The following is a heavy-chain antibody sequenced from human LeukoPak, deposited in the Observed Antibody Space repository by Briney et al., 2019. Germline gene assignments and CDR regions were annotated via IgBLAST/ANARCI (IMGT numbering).Heavy chain of an antibody. Sequence: SETLSLTCTVSGGSISSGGYYWSWICQHPGKGLEWIGYIYYSGSTYYNPSLKSRVTISVDTSKNQFSLKLSSVTAADTAVYYCARGTTVTRYFDYWGQGTLVTVSS. CDR1: GGSISSGGYY. D-gene: IGHD4-17*01. CDR3: ARGTTVTRYFDY. V-gene: IGHV4-31*03. J-gene: IGHJ4*02. CDR2: IYYSGST.